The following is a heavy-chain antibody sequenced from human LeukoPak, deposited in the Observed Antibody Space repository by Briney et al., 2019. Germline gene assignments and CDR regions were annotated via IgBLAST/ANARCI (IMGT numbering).Heavy chain of an antibody. J-gene: IGHJ3*02. CDR1: GFTFSSFE. D-gene: IGHD3-16*01. V-gene: IGHV3-23*01. Sequence: GGSLRLSCAASGFTFSSFEMNWVRQAPGKGLEWVSGMSGSGGSTYSADSVKGRFTISRDNSRNTLYLQMNTLRAEDTAVYYCAKDREYSYVYDAFDIWGQGTLVTVSS. CDR3: AKDREYSYVYDAFDI. CDR2: MSGSGGST.